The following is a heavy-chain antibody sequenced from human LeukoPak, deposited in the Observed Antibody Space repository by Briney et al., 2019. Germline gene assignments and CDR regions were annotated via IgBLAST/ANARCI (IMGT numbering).Heavy chain of an antibody. CDR1: GFAFDDYG. CDR2: INWNGGST. CDR3: ARAGIVVVPAAIASAFDI. J-gene: IGHJ3*02. D-gene: IGHD2-2*02. V-gene: IGHV3-20*04. Sequence: GGSLRLSCAASGFAFDDYGMSWVRQAPGKGLEWVSGINWNGGSTGYADSVKGRFTISRDNAKNSLYLQMNGLRAEDTALYYCARAGIVVVPAAIASAFDIWGQGTMVTVSS.